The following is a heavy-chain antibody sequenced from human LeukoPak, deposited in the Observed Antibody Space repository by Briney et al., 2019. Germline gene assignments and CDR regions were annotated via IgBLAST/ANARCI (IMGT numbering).Heavy chain of an antibody. CDR3: ARSGGTYYYDSSGYYPFDY. CDR1: GFTFSSYS. V-gene: IGHV3-21*01. CDR2: ISSSSSYI. Sequence: GGSLRLSCAASGFTFSSYSMNWVRQAPGKGLEWVSSISSSSSYIYYADSVKGRFTISRDSAKNSLYLQMNSLRAEDTAVYYCARSGGTYYYDSSGYYPFDYWGQGTLVTVSS. J-gene: IGHJ4*02. D-gene: IGHD3-22*01.